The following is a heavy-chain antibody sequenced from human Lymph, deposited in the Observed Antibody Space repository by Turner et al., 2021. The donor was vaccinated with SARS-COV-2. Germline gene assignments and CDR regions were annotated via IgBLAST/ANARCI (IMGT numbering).Heavy chain of an antibody. D-gene: IGHD1-26*01. J-gene: IGHJ3*02. CDR1: GFTFSTYA. CDR2: ISYDGFNK. Sequence: QVQLVEYGGGVVQPGRSLSLSCAASGFTFSTYAILWVRQAPGKGLEWVAVISYDGFNKYYSDSVKGQFTISRDNSKNTLYLQMSSLRAEDTAVYYCARGSGSYFSAFDIWGQGTMVTVSS. V-gene: IGHV3-30*04. CDR3: ARGSGSYFSAFDI.